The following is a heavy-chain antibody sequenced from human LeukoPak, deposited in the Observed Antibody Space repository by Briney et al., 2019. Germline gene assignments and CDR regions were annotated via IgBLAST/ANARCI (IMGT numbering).Heavy chain of an antibody. CDR1: GFTFSSYG. Sequence: GGSLRLSCAASGFTFSSYGMHWVRQAPGKGLEWVAFIRYDGINKYYADAVKGRFTISRDNSKNTLYLQMNSLRAEDTAVYYCAKGSGSGWYGVDYWGQGTLVTVSS. CDR2: IRYDGINK. V-gene: IGHV3-30*02. D-gene: IGHD6-19*01. J-gene: IGHJ4*02. CDR3: AKGSGSGWYGVDY.